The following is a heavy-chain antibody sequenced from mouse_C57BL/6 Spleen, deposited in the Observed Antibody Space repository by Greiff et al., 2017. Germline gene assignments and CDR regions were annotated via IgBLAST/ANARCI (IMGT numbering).Heavy chain of an antibody. CDR3: ARSPPLITTVPHFDD. Sequence: QVQLQQSGAELARPGASVKMSCKASGYTFTSYTMHWVRQRPGQGLEWIGYINPSSGYTKYNQKFKDKATLTAAKSSSSAYMQLSGLTSEDSAVDKCARSPPLITTVPHFDDWGQGTTLTVSS. J-gene: IGHJ2*01. V-gene: IGHV1-4*01. CDR1: GYTFTSYT. D-gene: IGHD1-1*01. CDR2: INPSSGYT.